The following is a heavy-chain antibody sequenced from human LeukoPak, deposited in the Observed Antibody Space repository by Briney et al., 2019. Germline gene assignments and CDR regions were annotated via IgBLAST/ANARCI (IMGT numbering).Heavy chain of an antibody. D-gene: IGHD6-19*01. J-gene: IGHJ4*02. Sequence: GGSLRLSCAASGFTFDDYAMHWVRQAPGKGLEWVSLISGGGGSKYYADFVKRRFTISRDNSKNSLYLQMNSLRTEDTALYYCAKDPRIAVAGSLYYFDYWGQGALVTVSS. V-gene: IGHV3-43*02. CDR2: ISGGGGSK. CDR3: AKDPRIAVAGSLYYFDY. CDR1: GFTFDDYA.